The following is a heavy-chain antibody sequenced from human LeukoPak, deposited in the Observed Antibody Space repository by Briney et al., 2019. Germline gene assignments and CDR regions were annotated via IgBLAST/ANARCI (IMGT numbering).Heavy chain of an antibody. V-gene: IGHV3-48*01. CDR1: GFTFTTYS. Sequence: GGSLRLSCAASGFTFTTYSMNWVRQAPGRGLEWLSYIHSGGTTTYYADSVKGRFTISRDNGKKSLYLQMNSLRTEDTAVYYCSRGQGCAYWGQGTLVTVSS. D-gene: IGHD2-8*01. CDR3: SRGQGCAY. CDR2: IHSGGTTT. J-gene: IGHJ4*02.